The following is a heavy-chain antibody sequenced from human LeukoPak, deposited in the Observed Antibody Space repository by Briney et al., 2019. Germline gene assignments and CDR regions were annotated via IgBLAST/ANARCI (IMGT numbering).Heavy chain of an antibody. Sequence: ASVKVSCKASGYTFTGYYMHWVRQAPGQGLEWMGWIKPNSGGTNYAQKFQGRVTMTRDTSNSTAYMELSRLRSDDTAVYYCAREDGGDYVVVDYWGQGTLVTVSS. CDR3: AREDGGDYVVVDY. CDR2: IKPNSGGT. D-gene: IGHD4-17*01. V-gene: IGHV1-2*02. CDR1: GYTFTGYY. J-gene: IGHJ4*02.